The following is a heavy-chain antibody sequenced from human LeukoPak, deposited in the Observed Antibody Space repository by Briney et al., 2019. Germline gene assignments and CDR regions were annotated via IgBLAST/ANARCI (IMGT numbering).Heavy chain of an antibody. CDR2: IAANGYDK. J-gene: IGHJ4*02. Sequence: GGSLRLSCAASGFTFSKYWMAWVRQAPGQGLEWVATIAANGYDKDYEDSLKGRFTISRDNAKNSLSLQIDNLRAEDTALYYCAREVFFQFDYWGQGALVTVSS. CDR3: AREVFFQFDY. V-gene: IGHV3-7*03. CDR1: GFTFSKYW.